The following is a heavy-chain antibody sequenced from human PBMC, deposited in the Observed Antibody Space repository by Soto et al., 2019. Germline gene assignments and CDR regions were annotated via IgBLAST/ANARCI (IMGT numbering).Heavy chain of an antibody. J-gene: IGHJ6*03. CDR1: GGSISSGGYY. D-gene: IGHD4-17*01. V-gene: IGHV4-31*03. Sequence: SETLSLTCTVSGGSISSGGYYWSWIRQHPGKGLEWIGYIYYSGSTYYNPSLKSRVTISVDTSKNQFSLKLSSVTAADTAVYYCARYIKDTVYYYYYMDVWGKGTTVTVSS. CDR3: ARYIKDTVYYYYYMDV. CDR2: IYYSGST.